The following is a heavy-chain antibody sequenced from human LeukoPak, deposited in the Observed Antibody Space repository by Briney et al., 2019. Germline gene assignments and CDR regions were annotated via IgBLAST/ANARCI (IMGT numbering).Heavy chain of an antibody. V-gene: IGHV4-39*01. D-gene: IGHD3-10*01. CDR3: ARHSGSGSLSRPFDP. J-gene: IGHJ5*02. CDR1: GGSVTSGGFY. Sequence: TSASLSLTCSVSGGSVTSGGFYWGWLRQPPGKGPEWIATVYYTGSTYYNPSLKSRVTISIDTSKNQFSLRLTSVTATDTAVYHCARHSGSGSLSRPFDPWGQGTLVTVSS. CDR2: VYYTGST.